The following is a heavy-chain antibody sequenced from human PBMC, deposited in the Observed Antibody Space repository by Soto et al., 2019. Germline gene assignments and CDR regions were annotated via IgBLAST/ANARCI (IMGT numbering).Heavy chain of an antibody. CDR1: GFTVSNNC. D-gene: IGHD2-2*01. CDR2: IYSGGYT. J-gene: IGHJ6*02. Sequence: GGSLRLSCAVSGFTVSNNCMSWVRQAPGKGLEGVSVIYSGGYTAYGDSVKGRFTISRDNSKNTLYLQMNSLRADDTAVYYCAKSPAGYYYYYGMDVWGQGTTVTVSS. CDR3: AKSPAGYYYYYGMDV. V-gene: IGHV3-53*01.